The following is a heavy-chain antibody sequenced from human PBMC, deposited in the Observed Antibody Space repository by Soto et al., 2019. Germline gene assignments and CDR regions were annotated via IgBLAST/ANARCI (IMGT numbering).Heavy chain of an antibody. J-gene: IGHJ4*02. CDR1: GGSISSYY. CDR2: IYFRGTT. Sequence: SETLSLTCTVSGGSISSYYWSWIRHPPGKGLEWIGYIYFRGTTNYNPSLKSRVTMSADTSKNQFSLKLNSVTAADTAVYYCARMNYYDTGGYPFDYWGQGMMVTVS. CDR3: ARMNYYDTGGYPFDY. D-gene: IGHD3-22*01. V-gene: IGHV4-59*01.